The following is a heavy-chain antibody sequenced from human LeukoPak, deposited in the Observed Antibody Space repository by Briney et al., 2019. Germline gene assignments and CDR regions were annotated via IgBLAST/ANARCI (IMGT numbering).Heavy chain of an antibody. Sequence: ASVKVSCKASGYTFTSYYMHWVRQAPGQGLEWMGIINPSGGSTSYAQKFQGRVTMTRDTSTSTVYMELSSLRSEDTAVYYCARGCGDYCYYYYGMDVWGQGTTVTVSS. CDR3: ARGCGDYCYYYYGMDV. J-gene: IGHJ6*02. CDR2: INPSGGST. CDR1: GYTFTSYY. V-gene: IGHV1-46*01. D-gene: IGHD4-17*01.